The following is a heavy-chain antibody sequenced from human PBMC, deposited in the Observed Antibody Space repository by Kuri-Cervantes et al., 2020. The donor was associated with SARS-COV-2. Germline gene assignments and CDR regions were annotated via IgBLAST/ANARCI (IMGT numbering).Heavy chain of an antibody. Sequence: GSLRLSCTVSGGSISSYYWSWIRQPAGKGLEWIGRIYTSGSTNYNPSLKSRVTMSVDTSKNQFSLKLSSVTAADTAVYYCARVPSYYYDSSGYYDLWGQGTLVTVSS. D-gene: IGHD3-22*01. CDR2: IYTSGST. CDR3: ARVPSYYYDSSGYYDL. J-gene: IGHJ5*02. CDR1: GGSISSYY. V-gene: IGHV4-4*07.